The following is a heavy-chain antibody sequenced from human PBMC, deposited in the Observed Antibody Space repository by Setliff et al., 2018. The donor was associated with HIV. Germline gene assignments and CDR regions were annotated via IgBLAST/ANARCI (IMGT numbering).Heavy chain of an antibody. CDR2: IYYDGST. Sequence: KTSETLSLTCTVSGVSISSTTYYWGWVRQSPGKGLEWIATIYYDGSTYYNPSLRSRVTISTDTSKNQFSLRLTSVAAADTALYYCATYSGAYSGPSFKYWGQGMLVTVSS. CDR3: ATYSGAYSGPSFKY. V-gene: IGHV4-39*01. D-gene: IGHD1-26*01. J-gene: IGHJ4*02. CDR1: GVSISSTTYY.